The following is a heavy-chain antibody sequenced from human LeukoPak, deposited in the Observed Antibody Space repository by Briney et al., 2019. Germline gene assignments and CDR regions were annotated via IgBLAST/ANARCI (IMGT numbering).Heavy chain of an antibody. Sequence: PSQTLSLTCAVSGGSISSGGYSWSWIRQPPGKGLEWIGYIYHSGSTYYNPSLKSRVTISVDRSKNQFSLKLSSVTAADTAVYYCARLYGGNPEYFQHWGQGTLVTVSS. J-gene: IGHJ1*01. D-gene: IGHD4-23*01. V-gene: IGHV4-30-2*02. CDR1: GGSISSGGYS. CDR2: IYHSGST. CDR3: ARLYGGNPEYFQH.